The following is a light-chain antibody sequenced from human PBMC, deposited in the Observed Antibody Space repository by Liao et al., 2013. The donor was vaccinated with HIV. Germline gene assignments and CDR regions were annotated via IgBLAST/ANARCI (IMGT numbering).Light chain of an antibody. CDR2: QNY. CDR1: GLGSKF. J-gene: IGLJ2*01. Sequence: SSELTQPPSLSASPGQPASISCSGDGLGSKFACWYQQRPGQSPVLVIYQNYKRPSGIPERFSGSNSGTTVTLTISGVQAEDEADYYCQSADSSGSYPVVFGGGTKLTVL. CDR3: QSADSSGSYPVV. V-gene: IGLV3-25*03.